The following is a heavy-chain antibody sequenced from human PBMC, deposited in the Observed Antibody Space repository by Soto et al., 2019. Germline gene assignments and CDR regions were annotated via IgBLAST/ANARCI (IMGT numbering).Heavy chain of an antibody. Sequence: LRLSCAASGFTFRSYAMNWVRQAPGKGLEWVSAISGSGGSTYYADSVKGRFTISRDNSKNTLYLQMNSLRAEDTAVYYCAKDRYYFDYWGQGTLVTVSS. CDR1: GFTFRSYA. V-gene: IGHV3-23*01. CDR3: AKDRYYFDY. CDR2: ISGSGGST. J-gene: IGHJ4*02.